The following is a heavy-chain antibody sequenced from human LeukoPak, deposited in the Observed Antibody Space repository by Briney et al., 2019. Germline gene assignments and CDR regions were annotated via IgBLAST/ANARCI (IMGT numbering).Heavy chain of an antibody. Sequence: GGSLRLSCAASGFTFSSYSMNWVRQAPGKGLEWVAVISYDGSNKYYADFVKGRFTISRDNSKNTLSLQMNGLIPEDTAVYYCAKPVASDAYWGQGTLVTVSS. D-gene: IGHD5-12*01. CDR3: AKPVASDAY. J-gene: IGHJ4*02. V-gene: IGHV3-30*18. CDR2: ISYDGSNK. CDR1: GFTFSSYS.